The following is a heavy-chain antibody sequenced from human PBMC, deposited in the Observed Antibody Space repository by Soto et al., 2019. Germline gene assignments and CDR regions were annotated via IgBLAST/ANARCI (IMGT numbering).Heavy chain of an antibody. Sequence: PSETLSLTCTVSGGSISSSSYYWGWIRQPPGKGLEWIGSIYYSGSTYYNPSLKSRVTISVDTSKNQFSLKLSSVTAADTAVYYCARQGYCTNGVCYPGEDSYSMDVWGTGTIVTLSS. CDR1: GGSISSSSYY. V-gene: IGHV4-39*01. J-gene: IGHJ6*03. CDR3: ARQGYCTNGVCYPGEDSYSMDV. D-gene: IGHD2-8*01. CDR2: IYYSGST.